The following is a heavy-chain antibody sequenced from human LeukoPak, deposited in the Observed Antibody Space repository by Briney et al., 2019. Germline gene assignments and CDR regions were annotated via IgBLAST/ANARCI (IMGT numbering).Heavy chain of an antibody. D-gene: IGHD3-22*01. CDR2: IIPIFRTA. Sequence: SVKVSCKASGGTXRSFAISGVRQAPGQGLEWMGGIIPIFRTANYAQKFQGRVTITADESTSTAYMELSSLRSEDTAVYYCARALRYYSDSSGYAFDYWGQGTLVTVSS. J-gene: IGHJ4*02. CDR3: ARALRYYSDSSGYAFDY. V-gene: IGHV1-69*13. CDR1: GGTXRSFA.